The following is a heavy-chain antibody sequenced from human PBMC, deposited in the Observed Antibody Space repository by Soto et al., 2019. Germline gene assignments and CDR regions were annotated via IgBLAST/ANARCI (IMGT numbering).Heavy chain of an antibody. CDR1: GFTFSTYS. J-gene: IGHJ4*02. V-gene: IGHV3-21*01. CDR2: ISSSSSFI. Sequence: GGSLRLSCAASGFTFSTYSMNWVRQAPGKGLEWVSTISSSSSFIDYADSVKGRFAISRDNARNSLYLQMNTLRVEDTAVYCCARQAGYSGGWYYFDYWGLGTLVTVSS. CDR3: ARQAGYSGGWYYFDY. D-gene: IGHD6-19*01.